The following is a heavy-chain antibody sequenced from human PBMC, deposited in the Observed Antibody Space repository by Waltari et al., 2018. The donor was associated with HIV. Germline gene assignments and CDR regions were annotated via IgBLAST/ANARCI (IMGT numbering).Heavy chain of an antibody. V-gene: IGHV3-21*01. Sequence: EVQLVESGGGLVKPGGSLRLSCAASGFTFSSYSMNWVRQAPGQWLGWVSSSSSSSSYIYYEASVKGRFTISRDNAKNSLYLQMNSLRAEDTAVYYCATLVSSGWYYFDYWGQGTLVTVSS. CDR1: GFTFSSYS. CDR3: ATLVSSGWYYFDY. J-gene: IGHJ4*02. D-gene: IGHD6-19*01. CDR2: SSSSSSYI.